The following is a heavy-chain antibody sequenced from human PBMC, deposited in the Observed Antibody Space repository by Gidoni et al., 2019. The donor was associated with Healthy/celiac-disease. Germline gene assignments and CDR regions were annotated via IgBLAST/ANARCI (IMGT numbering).Heavy chain of an antibody. J-gene: IGHJ6*02. D-gene: IGHD4-4*01. CDR3: ASSNHLYYYYYGMDV. CDR1: GGSFSGYY. CDR2: INHSGST. Sequence: QVQLQPWGAGLLQPSATLPLTCAVYGGSFSGYYWSWIRQPPGKGLEWIGEINHSGSTNYNPSLKSRVTISVDTSKNQFSLKLSSVTAADTAVYYCASSNHLYYYYYGMDVWGQGTTVTVSS. V-gene: IGHV4-34*01.